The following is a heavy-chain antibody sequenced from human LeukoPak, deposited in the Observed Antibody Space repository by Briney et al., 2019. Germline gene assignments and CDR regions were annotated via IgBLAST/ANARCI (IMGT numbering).Heavy chain of an antibody. Sequence: PSETLPLTCTVSGGSISSSSYYWGWIRQPPGKGLEWIGSIYYSGSTYYNPSLKSRVTISVDTSKNQFSLNLTSLTAADTAVYYCARDRKYYYHMDVWGKGTTVPVSS. V-gene: IGHV4-39*07. D-gene: IGHD1-14*01. CDR3: ARDRKYYYHMDV. J-gene: IGHJ6*03. CDR2: IYYSGST. CDR1: GGSISSSSYY.